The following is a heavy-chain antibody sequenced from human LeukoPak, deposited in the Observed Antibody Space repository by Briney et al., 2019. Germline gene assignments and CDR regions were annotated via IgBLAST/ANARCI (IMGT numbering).Heavy chain of an antibody. J-gene: IGHJ4*02. V-gene: IGHV4-4*07. CDR3: ARAWATDYFDY. CDR2: IYSSENT. CDR1: GDSISSYY. Sequence: SETLSLTCSVSGDSISSYYWNWIRQPAGKGLEWIGRIYSSENTNYNPSLESRVTISVDTSKNQFSLKLSSVTAADTAMYYCARAWATDYFDYWGQGTLVTVSS.